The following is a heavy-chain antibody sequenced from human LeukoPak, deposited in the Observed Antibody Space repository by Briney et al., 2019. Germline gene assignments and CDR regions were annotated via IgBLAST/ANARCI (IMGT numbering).Heavy chain of an antibody. CDR2: IKQDGSEK. CDR3: ARDAISCSGGSCYHYYMDV. J-gene: IGHJ6*03. CDR1: GFTFSSYW. D-gene: IGHD2-15*01. Sequence: GGSLRLSCAASGFTFSSYWMSWVRQAPGKGLEWVANIKQDGSEKYYVDSVKGRFTISRDNAKNSLYLQMNSLRAEDTAVYYCARDAISCSGGSCYHYYMDVWGKGTTVTVSS. V-gene: IGHV3-7*01.